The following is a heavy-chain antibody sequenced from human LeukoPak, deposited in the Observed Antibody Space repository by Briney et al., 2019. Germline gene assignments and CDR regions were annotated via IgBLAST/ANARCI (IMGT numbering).Heavy chain of an antibody. CDR2: IYSGGST. Sequence: GGSLRLSCAASGFTVSSNYMSWVRQAPGKGLEWVSVIYSGGSTYYADSVKGRFTISRDNSKNTLYLQMNSLRAEDTAVYYCARDGSTYYYDSGGYYFDYWGQGTLVTVSS. D-gene: IGHD3-22*01. CDR3: ARDGSTYYYDSGGYYFDY. V-gene: IGHV3-66*01. CDR1: GFTVSSNY. J-gene: IGHJ4*02.